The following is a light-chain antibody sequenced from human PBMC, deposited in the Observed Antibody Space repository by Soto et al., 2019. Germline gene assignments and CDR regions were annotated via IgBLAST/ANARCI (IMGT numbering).Light chain of an antibody. J-gene: IGLJ2*01. Sequence: SDVGGQNAVSWYQQHPGKAPKFIIYDVSKRPSGVSSRFSGSKSGNTASLTISGLQAEDEADYYCCSYAGSSTVVFGGGTKVTVL. V-gene: IGLV2-23*02. CDR3: CSYAGSSTVV. CDR2: DVS. CDR1: SDVGGQNA.